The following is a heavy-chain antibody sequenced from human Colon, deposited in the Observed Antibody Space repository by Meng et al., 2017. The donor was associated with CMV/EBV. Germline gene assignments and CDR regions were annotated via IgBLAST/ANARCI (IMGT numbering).Heavy chain of an antibody. V-gene: IGHV1-69*05. CDR2: IIPIFGTA. J-gene: IGHJ3*02. Sequence: SVKVSCKASGGTFSSYAISWVRQAPGQGLEWMGGIIPIFGTANYAQKFQGRVTITTDESTSTAYMELSSLRSGDTAVYYCAREDYDSSGYYPSTFDIWGQGTMVTVSS. D-gene: IGHD3-22*01. CDR1: GGTFSSYA. CDR3: AREDYDSSGYYPSTFDI.